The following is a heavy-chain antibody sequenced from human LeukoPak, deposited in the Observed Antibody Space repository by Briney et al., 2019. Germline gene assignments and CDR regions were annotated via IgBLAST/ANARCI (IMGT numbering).Heavy chain of an antibody. D-gene: IGHD1-26*01. CDR1: GFSLSTSGMC. V-gene: IGHV2-26*01. CDR2: TFSNDEK. Sequence: SGPTLVNPTQTLTLTCTFSGFSLSTSGMCVSWIRQPPGKALEWLAHTFSNDEKSYSTSLKSRLTISKDTSKSQVVLTMTNMDPVDTATYYCARILRHRIVGATYYFDYWGQGTLVTVSS. CDR3: ARILRHRIVGATYYFDY. J-gene: IGHJ4*02.